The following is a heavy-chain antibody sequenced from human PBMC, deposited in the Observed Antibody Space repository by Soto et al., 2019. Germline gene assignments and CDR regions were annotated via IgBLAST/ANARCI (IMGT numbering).Heavy chain of an antibody. CDR3: ARDFDPRQQWLYGMDV. Sequence: QVQLVQSGAEVKKPGSSVKVSCKASGGTFSSYAISWVRQAPGQGLEWMGGIIPIFGTANYAQKFQGRVTSTADESTSTAYMELSSLRSEDTAVYYCARDFDPRQQWLYGMDVWGQGTTVTVSS. CDR2: IIPIFGTA. D-gene: IGHD6-19*01. V-gene: IGHV1-69*01. CDR1: GGTFSSYA. J-gene: IGHJ6*02.